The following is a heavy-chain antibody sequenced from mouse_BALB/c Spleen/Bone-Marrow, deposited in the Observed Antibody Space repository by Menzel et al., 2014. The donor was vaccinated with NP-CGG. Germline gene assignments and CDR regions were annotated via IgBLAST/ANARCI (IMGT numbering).Heavy chain of an antibody. CDR3: ARHHRWGYYFDY. Sequence: VHLQQSGSVLVRPGASVKLSCKASGYTFTNSWMHWAKQRPGQGLEWIGEIHPNSGNTNYNEKFEGKATLTVDTSSTTSFVDLRRLTSEDSAVYYCARHHRWGYYFDYWGQGTAPTVSS. CDR1: GYTFTNSW. V-gene: IGHV1S130*01. J-gene: IGHJ2*01. CDR2: IHPNSGNT. D-gene: IGHD2-14*01.